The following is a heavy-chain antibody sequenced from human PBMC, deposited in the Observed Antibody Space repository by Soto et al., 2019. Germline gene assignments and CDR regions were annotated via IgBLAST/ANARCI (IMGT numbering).Heavy chain of an antibody. V-gene: IGHV3-13*01. D-gene: IGHD3-10*01. Sequence: EVQLVESGGGLVQPGGSLRLSCAASGFTFSMYDMHWVRQATGKGLEWVSGIGTAGDTYYPGSVKGRFTISRENAKNSLYLEMNSLRAGDTAVYYCAREGGYYGSALDPWGQGTLVIVSP. CDR2: IGTAGDT. CDR1: GFTFSMYD. CDR3: AREGGYYGSALDP. J-gene: IGHJ5*02.